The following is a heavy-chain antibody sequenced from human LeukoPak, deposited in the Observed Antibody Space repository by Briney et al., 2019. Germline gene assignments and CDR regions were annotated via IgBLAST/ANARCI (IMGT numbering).Heavy chain of an antibody. CDR1: GLTFSRYA. D-gene: IGHD5-18*01. Sequence: PGGSLRLSCAASGLTFSRYAITGVRQPPPKGLDWVSGISGSGGSTYYARSVKGRFTISSDNSKNALYLQMNSLRAEDTAVYYCAKIWGPLLDTAMVKGYYFDYWGQGTLVTVST. CDR3: AKIWGPLLDTAMVKGYYFDY. V-gene: IGHV3-23*01. CDR2: ISGSGGST. J-gene: IGHJ4*02.